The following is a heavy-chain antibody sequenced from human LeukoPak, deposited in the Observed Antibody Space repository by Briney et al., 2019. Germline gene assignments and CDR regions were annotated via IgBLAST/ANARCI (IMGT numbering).Heavy chain of an antibody. CDR2: IFANGDIT. CDR1: GFTFSTYP. CDR3: VKSPSDGLDV. V-gene: IGHV3-64D*09. Sequence: GGSLRLSCSASGFTFSTYPMHWVRQAPGKGLEYVSTIFANGDITSYAASVKGRFPTYRDNSKNTLYLQMSSLRPEDTAVYYCVKSPSDGLDVRGQGATVTVSS. J-gene: IGHJ6*02.